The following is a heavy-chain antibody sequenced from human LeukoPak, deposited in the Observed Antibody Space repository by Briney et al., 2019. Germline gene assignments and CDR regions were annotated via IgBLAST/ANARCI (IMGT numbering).Heavy chain of an antibody. V-gene: IGHV4-59*08. CDR2: IYYSVST. Sequence: SETLSLTCTVSGGSISSYYWSWIRQPPGKGLEWIGYIYYSVSTNYNPSLKSRVTISVDTSKNQFSLKLSSVTAADTAVYYCASGGETFDIWGQGTMVTVSS. CDR1: GGSISSYY. J-gene: IGHJ3*02. CDR3: ASGGETFDI.